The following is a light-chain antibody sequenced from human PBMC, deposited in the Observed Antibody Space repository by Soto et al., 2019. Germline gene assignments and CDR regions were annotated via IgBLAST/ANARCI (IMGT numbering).Light chain of an antibody. Sequence: EIVLTQSPATLSLSPGERATLSCRATENLRTCLAWYQQKAGQAPRLLIYDASNRATGIPDRFSGSGSGTVFTLTISNLEPEDSAVYYCQQRSIWPLTFGGGTKVDIK. V-gene: IGKV3-11*01. CDR1: ENLRTC. J-gene: IGKJ4*01. CDR3: QQRSIWPLT. CDR2: DAS.